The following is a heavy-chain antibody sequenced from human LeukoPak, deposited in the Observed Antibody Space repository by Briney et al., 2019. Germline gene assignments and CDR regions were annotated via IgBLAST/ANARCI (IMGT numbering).Heavy chain of an antibody. CDR3: ARWTDYDSSGYLGAFDI. CDR2: IYHSGST. J-gene: IGHJ3*02. D-gene: IGHD3-22*01. CDR1: GGSISSGDYY. V-gene: IGHV4-30-2*06. Sequence: SQTLSLTCIVSGGSISSGDYYWSWIRQSPGKGLEWIGYIYHSGSTYYNPSLKSRVTISVDRSKNQFSLKLSSVTAADTAVYYCARWTDYDSSGYLGAFDIWGQGTMVTVSS.